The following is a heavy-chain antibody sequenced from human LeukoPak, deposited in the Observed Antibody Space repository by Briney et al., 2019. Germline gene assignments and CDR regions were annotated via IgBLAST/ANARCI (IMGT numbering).Heavy chain of an antibody. V-gene: IGHV1-2*02. CDR2: INPNSGGT. CDR1: GYTFTGYY. CDR3: ARTEYSSSSGGFDP. Sequence: ASVKVSCKASGYTFTGYYMYWVRQAPGQRLEWMGWINPNSGGTYYAQKFQGRVTMTRDTSISTGYMELSRLRSDDTAVYYCARTEYSSSSGGFDPWGQGTLVTVSS. D-gene: IGHD6-6*01. J-gene: IGHJ5*02.